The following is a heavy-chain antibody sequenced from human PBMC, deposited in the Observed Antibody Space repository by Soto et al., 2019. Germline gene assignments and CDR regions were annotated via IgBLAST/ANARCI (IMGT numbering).Heavy chain of an antibody. CDR3: AKSMVRGVIIWDAFDI. Sequence: ASVKVSCKASGYTFTSYDINWVRQATGQGIEWMGWMNPNSGNTGYAQKFQGRVTMTRNTSISTAYMELSSLRSEDTAVYYCAKSMVRGVIIWDAFDIWGQGTMVTVSS. CDR2: MNPNSGNT. V-gene: IGHV1-8*01. D-gene: IGHD3-10*01. CDR1: GYTFTSYD. J-gene: IGHJ3*02.